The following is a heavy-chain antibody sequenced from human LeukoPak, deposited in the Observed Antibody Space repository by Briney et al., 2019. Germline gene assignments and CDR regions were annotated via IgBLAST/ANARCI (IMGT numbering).Heavy chain of an antibody. J-gene: IGHJ6*03. CDR1: GGSISSDY. CDR2: ISCSGSP. V-gene: IGHV4-59*12. CDR3: ARDYYYYYMDV. Sequence: SETLSLTCSVCGGSISSDYWSWIRQPPGKGLEWVAFISCSGSPDYNPSLKSRVTISVDTSKNQFSLKLSSVTAADTAVYYCARDYYYYYMDVWGKGTTVTVSS.